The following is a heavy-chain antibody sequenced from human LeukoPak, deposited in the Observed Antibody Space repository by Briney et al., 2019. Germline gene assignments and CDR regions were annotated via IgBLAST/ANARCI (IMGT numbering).Heavy chain of an antibody. CDR3: AKDHCGGDCYVPGY. CDR1: GFTFSRYA. Sequence: GGSLRLSCAASGFTFSRYAMSWVRQAPGKGLEWVSAISGSGASTYYADSVKGRFTISRDNSKNTLYLQMNSLRAEDTAVYYCAKDHCGGDCYVPGYWGQGTLVTVSS. D-gene: IGHD2-21*02. V-gene: IGHV3-23*01. CDR2: ISGSGAST. J-gene: IGHJ4*02.